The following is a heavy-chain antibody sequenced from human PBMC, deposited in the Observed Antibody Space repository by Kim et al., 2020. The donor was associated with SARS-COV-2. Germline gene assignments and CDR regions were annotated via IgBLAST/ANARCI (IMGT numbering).Heavy chain of an antibody. V-gene: IGHV3-73*01. Sequence: GGSLRLSCAASGFTFSGSAMHWVRQPSGKGLEWVGRIRSKANNYATAYAASVKGRFTISRDDSKNTAYLQINSLKTEDTAVYYCTGITGTSKAVPIFGYWGQGTLVRVSS. D-gene: IGHD1-1*01. CDR1: GFTFSGSA. J-gene: IGHJ4*02. CDR3: TGITGTSKAVPIFGY. CDR2: IRSKANNYAT.